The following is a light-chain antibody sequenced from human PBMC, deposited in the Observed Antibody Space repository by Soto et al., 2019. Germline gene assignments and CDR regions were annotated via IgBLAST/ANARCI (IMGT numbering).Light chain of an antibody. J-gene: IGLJ2*01. V-gene: IGLV1-44*01. CDR1: NSNIGSNT. Sequence: QSVLTQLPSASGTPGQRVSISCSGSNSNIGSNTVNWYQQVPGAAPKLLIYSNNQRPSGVPDRFSASKSATSASVAISGLQSEDEADYYCASWDDSLNGVVFGGGTKLTVL. CDR3: ASWDDSLNGVV. CDR2: SNN.